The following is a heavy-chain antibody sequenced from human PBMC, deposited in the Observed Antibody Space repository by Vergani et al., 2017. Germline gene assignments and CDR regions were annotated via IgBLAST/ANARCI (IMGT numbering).Heavy chain of an antibody. V-gene: IGHV4-38-2*01. J-gene: IGHJ3*02. D-gene: IGHD2-21*02. CDR3: ASLEDVGVTASYAFDI. Sequence: QVQLQESGPGLVKPSETLSLTCAVSGYSISSGYYWGWIRQPPGKGLEWIGSIYHSGSTYYNPSLKSRVTISVDTYKNTLYLQMNSLRAEDTAVYYCASLEDVGVTASYAFDIWGQGTMVTVSS. CDR2: IYHSGST. CDR1: GYSISSGYY.